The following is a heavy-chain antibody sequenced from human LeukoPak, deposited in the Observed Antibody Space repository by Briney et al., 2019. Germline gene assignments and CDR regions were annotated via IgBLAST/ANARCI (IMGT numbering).Heavy chain of an antibody. CDR2: INPNSGGT. D-gene: IGHD6-19*01. J-gene: IGHJ6*03. V-gene: IGHV1-2*02. CDR3: ARDPELRYSSGWYHYYYYMDV. CDR1: GYTFTGYY. Sequence: GASVKVSCKASGYTFTGYYMHWVRQAPGQGLEWMGWINPNSGGTNYAQKFQGRVTMTRDTSISTAYMELSRLRSDDTAVYYCARDPELRYSSGWYHYYYYMDVWGKGTTVTVSS.